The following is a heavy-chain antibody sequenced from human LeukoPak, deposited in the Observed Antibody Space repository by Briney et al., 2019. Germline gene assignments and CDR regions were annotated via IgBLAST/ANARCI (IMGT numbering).Heavy chain of an antibody. Sequence: GGSLRLSCAASGFTFSSYEMTWVRQAPGKGLEWVSYISSSGSTIYYADSVKGRFTISRDNAKNSLYLQMNSLRAEDTAVYYCARGHSGSYIDYWGQGTLVTVSS. J-gene: IGHJ4*02. CDR1: GFTFSSYE. V-gene: IGHV3-48*03. D-gene: IGHD1-26*01. CDR3: ARGHSGSYIDY. CDR2: ISSSGSTI.